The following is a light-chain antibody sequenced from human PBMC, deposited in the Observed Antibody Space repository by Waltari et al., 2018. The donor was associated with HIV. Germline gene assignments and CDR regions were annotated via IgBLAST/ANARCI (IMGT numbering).Light chain of an antibody. CDR2: GVS. J-gene: IGKJ1*01. Sequence: ETVLTQSPGTLSLSPGERATLSCRASQTISTSYLAWYQQKRGQAPRLLISGVSSRATGIPDRFSGSGSGTDFTLTISRLEPEESAVYFCQQYGNSWTFGQGTKVEIK. V-gene: IGKV3-20*01. CDR1: QTISTSY. CDR3: QQYGNSWT.